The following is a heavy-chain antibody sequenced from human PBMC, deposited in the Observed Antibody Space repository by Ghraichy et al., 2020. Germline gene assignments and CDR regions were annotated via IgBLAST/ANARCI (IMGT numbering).Heavy chain of an antibody. CDR2: ISGSDGST. J-gene: IGHJ2*01. D-gene: IGHD2-21*02. Sequence: GESLNISCAASGFTFSSYAMSWVRQAPGKGLEWVSAISGSDGSTYYADSVKGRFTISRDNSKNTLFLQMNSLRAEDTAVYYCATSYCGGDCYSSYWYFDLWGRGTLVTVSS. CDR1: GFTFSSYA. CDR3: ATSYCGGDCYSSYWYFDL. V-gene: IGHV3-23*01.